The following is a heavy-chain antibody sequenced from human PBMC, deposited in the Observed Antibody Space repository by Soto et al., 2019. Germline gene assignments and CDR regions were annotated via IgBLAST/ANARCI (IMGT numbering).Heavy chain of an antibody. D-gene: IGHD2-15*01. CDR3: TRVSRLPHGHLYYYGMDV. CDR1: GFNFGDYA. V-gene: IGHV3-49*03. CDR2: IRSNAHGGTT. Sequence: GGALRLSCAASGFNFGDYAMSWFRQAPGKGLEWLAFIRSNAHGGTTEYAASASGRFTISRDDSNSIAYLQMSRLQTDETAIYYCTRVSRLPHGHLYYYGMDVWGQGTTVTVSS. J-gene: IGHJ6*02.